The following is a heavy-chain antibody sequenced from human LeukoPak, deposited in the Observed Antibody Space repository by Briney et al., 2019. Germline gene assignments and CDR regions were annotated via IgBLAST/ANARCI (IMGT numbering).Heavy chain of an antibody. CDR2: IYPGYSDT. D-gene: IGHD3-22*01. Sequence: LGESLKISCKGSGYSFTSYWIGWVRQMPGKGLEWMGIIYPGYSDTRYSPSFQGQVTISADKSISTPYLQWSSLKASDTAMYYCARASPQDYYDSSGYQPYFDYWGQGTLVTVSS. CDR3: ARASPQDYYDSSGYQPYFDY. V-gene: IGHV5-51*01. J-gene: IGHJ4*02. CDR1: GYSFTSYW.